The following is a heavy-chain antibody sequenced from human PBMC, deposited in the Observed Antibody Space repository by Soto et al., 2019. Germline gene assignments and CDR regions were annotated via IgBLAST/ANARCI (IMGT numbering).Heavy chain of an antibody. J-gene: IGHJ3*01. CDR3: SRERRRDDSNTFDALDV. CDR2: IIPLVHII. Sequence: QVQLVQSGAEVKKPGSSVKVSCKASGGLYSIKTISWVRQAPGQGLEGMGRIIPLVHIINNAQKFQGRGAISADKSTSTAYMELSSMKSDDTAIYFCSRERRRDDSNTFDALDVWGQGTMVTVSS. D-gene: IGHD3-22*01. V-gene: IGHV1-69*04. CDR1: GGLYSIKT.